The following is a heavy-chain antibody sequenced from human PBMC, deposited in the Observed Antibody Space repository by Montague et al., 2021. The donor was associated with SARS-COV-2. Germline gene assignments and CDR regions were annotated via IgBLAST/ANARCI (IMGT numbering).Heavy chain of an antibody. D-gene: IGHD2-15*01. CDR3: ARGYCSGSGCYYYYGMDV. J-gene: IGHJ6*02. V-gene: IGHV4-34*01. CDR2: TNDSGRA. Sequence: SETLSLTCAGYGGSFSGYYWSWIRQPPGRGLEWIGETNDSGRANYNPSLKGRVTISVDTSKNQFSLRLSSVTAAETAVYYCARGYCSGSGCYYYYGMDVWGQGTTVTVSS. CDR1: GGSFSGYY.